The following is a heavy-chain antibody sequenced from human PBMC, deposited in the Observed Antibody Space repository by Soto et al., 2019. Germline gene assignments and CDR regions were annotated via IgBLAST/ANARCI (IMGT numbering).Heavy chain of an antibody. J-gene: IGHJ5*02. CDR2: ISWNSGSI. CDR3: AKESTISAAGWFDP. V-gene: IGHV3-9*01. Sequence: EVQLVESGGGLVRPGRSLRLSCAASGFTFDDYAMHWVRQAPGKGLEWVSGISWNSGSIGYADSVKGRFTISRDNAKNSLYLQMDSLRAEDTALYYCAKESTISAAGWFDPWGQGTLVTVSS. D-gene: IGHD6-13*01. CDR1: GFTFDDYA.